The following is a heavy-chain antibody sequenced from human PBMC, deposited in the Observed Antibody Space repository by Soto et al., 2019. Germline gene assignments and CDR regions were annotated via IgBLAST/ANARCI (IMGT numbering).Heavy chain of an antibody. CDR3: ARGGDYDSSGYYYLARWYFDL. CDR2: IIPIFGTA. D-gene: IGHD3-22*01. Sequence: SVKVSCKASGGTFSIYAISCVRQSPVQGRDGMGGIIPIFGTANYAQKFQGRVTITADESTSTAYMELSSLRSEDTAVYYCARGGDYDSSGYYYLARWYFDLWGRGTLVTVSS. CDR1: GGTFSIYA. J-gene: IGHJ2*01. V-gene: IGHV1-69*13.